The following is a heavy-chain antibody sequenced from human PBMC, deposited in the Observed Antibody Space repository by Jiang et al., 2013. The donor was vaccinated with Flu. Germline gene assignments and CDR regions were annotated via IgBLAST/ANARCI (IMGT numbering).Heavy chain of an antibody. CDR2: ISYDGSNK. J-gene: IGHJ4*02. CDR3: AKDLPVIVGLEGGLDY. CDR1: SSYA. Sequence: SSYAMHWVRQAPGKGLEWVAVISYDGSNKYYADSVKGRFTISRDNSKNTPYLQMNSLRAEDTAVYYCAKDLPVIVGLEGGLDYWGQGTLVTVSS. V-gene: IGHV3-30*04. D-gene: IGHD3-22*01.